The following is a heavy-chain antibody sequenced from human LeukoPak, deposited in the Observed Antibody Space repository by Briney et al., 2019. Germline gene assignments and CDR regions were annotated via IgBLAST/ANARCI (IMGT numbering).Heavy chain of an antibody. J-gene: IGHJ4*02. V-gene: IGHV1-18*04. D-gene: IGHD1-26*01. CDR3: ARGGASGPQGFDY. Sequence: ASVKVSCKASGDTFTSYGFTWVRQAPGQGLEWMGWISAYNGNTNYAQKLQGRITMTTDTSTTTVYMELRSLRSDDTAMYYCARGGASGPQGFDYWGQGTLVTVSP. CDR2: ISAYNGNT. CDR1: GDTFTSYG.